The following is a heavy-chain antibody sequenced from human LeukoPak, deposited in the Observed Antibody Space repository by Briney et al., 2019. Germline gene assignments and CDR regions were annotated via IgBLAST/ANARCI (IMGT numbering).Heavy chain of an antibody. CDR3: AKGSGYYPEGSDY. V-gene: IGHV3-23*01. Sequence: AGGSLRLSCAASGFTFSSYAMSWVRQAPGKGLEWVSAISGSGGSTYYADSVKGRFTISRDNSKNTLYLQMNSLRAEDTAVYYCAKGSGYYPEGSDYWGQGTLVIVSS. J-gene: IGHJ4*02. CDR1: GFTFSSYA. D-gene: IGHD3-22*01. CDR2: ISGSGGST.